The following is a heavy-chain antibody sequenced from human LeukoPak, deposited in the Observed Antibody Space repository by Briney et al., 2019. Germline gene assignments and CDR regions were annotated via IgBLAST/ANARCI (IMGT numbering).Heavy chain of an antibody. CDR2: IIPILGIA. Sequence: GASVKVSCKASGGTFSSYAISWVRQAPGQGLEWMGRIIPILGIANYAQKFQGRVTITADKSTSTAYMELSSLRSEDTAVYYCARDGGSGSSIDYWGQGTLVTVSS. D-gene: IGHD3-10*01. V-gene: IGHV1-69*04. CDR1: GGTFSSYA. CDR3: ARDGGSGSSIDY. J-gene: IGHJ4*02.